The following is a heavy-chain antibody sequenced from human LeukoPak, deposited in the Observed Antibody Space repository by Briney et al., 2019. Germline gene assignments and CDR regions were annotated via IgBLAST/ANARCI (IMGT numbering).Heavy chain of an antibody. V-gene: IGHV1-46*01. CDR2: INPSSGTT. CDR3: ARDQGASMITWDY. J-gene: IGHJ4*02. D-gene: IGHD3-16*01. CDR1: GYTFTNYL. Sequence: ASVTVSCRASGYTFTNYLIHWVRQAPGQGLEWMGIINPSSGTTSYAQKFYGRVTMTRDTSTNTVYMEVSSLRSEDTAVYYCARDQGASMITWDYWGQGTLVSVSS.